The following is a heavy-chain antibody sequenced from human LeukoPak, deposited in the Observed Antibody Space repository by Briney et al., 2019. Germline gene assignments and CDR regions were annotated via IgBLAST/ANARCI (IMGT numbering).Heavy chain of an antibody. CDR1: GFTFSSYS. CDR3: AKDAQGLVRGGIYFDF. V-gene: IGHV3-23*01. CDR2: MSGSGSST. Sequence: GGSLRLSCAASGFTFSSYSMNWVRQVPGKGPEWVSSMSGSGSSTDYADSVKGRFTISRDNSKNTLYLQMNSLRAEDTALYYCAKDAQGLVRGGIYFDFWGQGSLVTVSS. D-gene: IGHD6-19*01. J-gene: IGHJ4*02.